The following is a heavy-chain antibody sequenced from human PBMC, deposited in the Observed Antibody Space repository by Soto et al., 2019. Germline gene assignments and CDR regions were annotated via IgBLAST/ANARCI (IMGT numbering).Heavy chain of an antibody. CDR2: IGGGGDYT. V-gene: IGHV3-23*01. CDR3: AKGRCSDSLAILHY. D-gene: IGHD2-21*01. J-gene: IGHJ4*02. CDR1: GFTFSSYA. Sequence: EVQLLESGGGLVQPGGSLRLSCAAFGFTFSSYAMSWVRQAPGKGLEWVSGIGGGGDYTYYADSVKGRFSVSKDNSKNTLYLQMNSLRPEDTAIYYCAKGRCSDSLAILHYWGQGTLVTVSS.